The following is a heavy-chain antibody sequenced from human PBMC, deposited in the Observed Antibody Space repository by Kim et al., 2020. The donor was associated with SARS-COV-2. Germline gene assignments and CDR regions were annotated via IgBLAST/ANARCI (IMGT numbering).Heavy chain of an antibody. J-gene: IGHJ4*02. Sequence: YADCVEGRFTISRDNSRSTLYLQMKSLRAEDTAIYYCAKGSYSSSLIFEYWGQGSLVTVSS. D-gene: IGHD2-2*01. CDR3: AKGSYSSSLIFEY. V-gene: IGHV3-23*03.